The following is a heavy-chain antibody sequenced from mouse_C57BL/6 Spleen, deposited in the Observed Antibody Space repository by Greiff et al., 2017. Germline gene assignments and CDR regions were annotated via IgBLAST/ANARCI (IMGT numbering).Heavy chain of an antibody. J-gene: IGHJ2*01. CDR2: IDTETGGT. V-gene: IGHV1-15*01. D-gene: IGHD2-4*01. Sequence: VQLQQSGAELVRPGASVTLSCKASGFTFTDYEMHWVQPTPVHGLDWIGAIDTETGGTAYNQKFKGKALLTAVQSSSTAYMELRSLTSADSAVNYCTRWLSIYYEYDENWGQGTTLTVSS. CDR1: GFTFTDYE. CDR3: TRWLSIYYEYDEN.